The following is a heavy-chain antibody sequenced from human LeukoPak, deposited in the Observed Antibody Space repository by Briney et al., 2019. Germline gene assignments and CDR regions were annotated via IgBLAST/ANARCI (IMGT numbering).Heavy chain of an antibody. V-gene: IGHV3-30*02. Sequence: GGSLRLSCLASGFTFNTYSMHWVRRAPGKGLEWVAFIRHDGRSEYYADSVKGRFIITRDRSGNTLYLQMKSVRPEDTAIYYCARHNTRFLERLPALGSWGQGTLVTVSS. CDR3: ARHNTRFLERLPALGS. D-gene: IGHD3-3*01. CDR1: GFTFNTYS. CDR2: IRHDGRSE. J-gene: IGHJ5*02.